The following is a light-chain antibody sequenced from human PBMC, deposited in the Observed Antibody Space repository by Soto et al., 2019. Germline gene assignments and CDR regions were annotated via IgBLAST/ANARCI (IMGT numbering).Light chain of an antibody. CDR3: QQHKDWPLT. V-gene: IGKV3-15*01. CDR1: QSVSTS. CDR2: AAF. Sequence: EIVMTQSPATLSVSPGERVTLSCRASQSVSTSVAWYQQKPGQAPRLLIYAAFTRATGVPARFSGSGSGTEFALTISGLQSEDFAIYHCQQHKDWPLTFGGGTKVEMK. J-gene: IGKJ4*01.